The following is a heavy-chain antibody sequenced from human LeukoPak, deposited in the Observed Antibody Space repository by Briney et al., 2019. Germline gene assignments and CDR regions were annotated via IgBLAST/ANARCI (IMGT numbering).Heavy chain of an antibody. V-gene: IGHV3-30*04. J-gene: IGHJ4*02. CDR2: ISYDGSNK. CDR1: GFTFSSYA. CDR3: TPSPGDTVTTDY. Sequence: GGSLRLSCAASGFTFSSYAMHWVRQAPGKGLEWVAVISYDGSNKYYADSVKGRFTISRDNSNNTLSLQMNSLRAEDTALYYCTPSPGDTVTTDYWGQGTLVTVSS. D-gene: IGHD4-17*01.